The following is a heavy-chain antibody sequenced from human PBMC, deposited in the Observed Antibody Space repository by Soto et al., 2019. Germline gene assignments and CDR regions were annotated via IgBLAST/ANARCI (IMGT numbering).Heavy chain of an antibody. D-gene: IGHD5-12*01. CDR3: ARAQGGYDLDYYDGMDV. V-gene: IGHV3-30-3*01. Sequence: QVQLVESGGGVVQPGRSLRLSCAASGFTFSSYAMHWVRQAPGKGLEWVAVISYDGSNKYYADSVKGRFTISRDNSKNTLYLQMNSLRAEDTAVYYCARAQGGYDLDYYDGMDVWGQGTTVTVSS. CDR1: GFTFSSYA. J-gene: IGHJ6*02. CDR2: ISYDGSNK.